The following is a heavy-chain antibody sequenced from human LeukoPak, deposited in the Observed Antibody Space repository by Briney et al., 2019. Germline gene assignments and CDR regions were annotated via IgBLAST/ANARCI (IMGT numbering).Heavy chain of an antibody. CDR1: GFTFSSYG. Sequence: GGSLRLSCAASGFTFSSYGMHWVRQAPGKGLEWVAFIRYDGSNKYYADSVKGRFTISRDNSKNTLYLQMNSLRAEDTAVYYCARGYYYDSSGSPLGYWGQGTLVTVSS. J-gene: IGHJ4*02. CDR3: ARGYYYDSSGSPLGY. CDR2: IRYDGSNK. D-gene: IGHD3-22*01. V-gene: IGHV3-30*02.